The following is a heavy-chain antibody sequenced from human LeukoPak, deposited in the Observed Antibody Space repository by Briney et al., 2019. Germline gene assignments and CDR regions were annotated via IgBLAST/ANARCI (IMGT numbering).Heavy chain of an antibody. D-gene: IGHD3-3*01. CDR2: INPNSGGT. CDR3: ARPRVAEYIFDY. CDR1: GYTFTMYY. V-gene: IGHV1-2*02. Sequence: ASVKVSCKASGYTFTMYYIHWVRQAPGQGLEWMGWINPNSGGTNYAQKFQGRVTMTRDTSISTAYMELSRLRSDDTAVYYCARPRVAEYIFDYWGQGTLVTVSS. J-gene: IGHJ4*02.